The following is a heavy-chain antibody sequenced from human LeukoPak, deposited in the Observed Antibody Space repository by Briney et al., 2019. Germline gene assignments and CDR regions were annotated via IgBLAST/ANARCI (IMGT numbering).Heavy chain of an antibody. CDR1: GGTFSSYA. CDR3: ARAKVVGATGLGAAGY. Sequence: GASVKVSCKASGGTFSSYAISWVRQAPGQGLEWMGRIIPILGIANYAQKFQGRVTITADKSTSTAYMELSSLRSEDTAVYYCARAKVVGATGLGAAGYWGQGTLVTVSS. CDR2: IIPILGIA. V-gene: IGHV1-69*04. J-gene: IGHJ4*02. D-gene: IGHD1-26*01.